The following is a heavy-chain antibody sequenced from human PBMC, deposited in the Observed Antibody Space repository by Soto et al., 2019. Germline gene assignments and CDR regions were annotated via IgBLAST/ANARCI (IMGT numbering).Heavy chain of an antibody. J-gene: IGHJ4*02. CDR1: GVSVYDTRYY. CDR3: ARAYGGDIDY. Sequence: SGALSVTCTVSGVSVYDTRYYWTWIRQPPGKGLEWTGHIDYSGSTNYNPFLKSRVTISVDTSKNQLSLKLSSMTAADTAVYYSARAYGGDIDYRDKGTLVTVSS. D-gene: IGHD4-17*01. V-gene: IGHV4-61*01. CDR2: IDYSGST.